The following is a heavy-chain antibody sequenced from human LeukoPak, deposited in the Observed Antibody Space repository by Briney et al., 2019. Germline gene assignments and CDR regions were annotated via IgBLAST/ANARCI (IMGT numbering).Heavy chain of an antibody. CDR3: ARDPGPAAKSDMDV. CDR1: GYTFTSYG. D-gene: IGHD2-2*01. V-gene: IGHV1-18*01. CDR2: ISAYNGNT. Sequence: ASVKVSCKASGYTFTSYGISWVRQAPGQGLEWMGWISAYNGNTNYAQKLQGRATMTTDTSTSTAYMELRSLRSDDTAVYYCARDPGPAAKSDMDVWGKGTTVTVSS. J-gene: IGHJ6*03.